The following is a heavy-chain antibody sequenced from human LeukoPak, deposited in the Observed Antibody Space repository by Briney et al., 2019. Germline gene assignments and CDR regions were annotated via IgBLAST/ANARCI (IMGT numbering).Heavy chain of an antibody. CDR2: ISYDGSSK. V-gene: IGHV3-30-3*01. J-gene: IGHJ4*02. Sequence: GGSLRLSCAASGFTFSSFAMHWVRQAPGKGLEWVAVISYDGSSKYYADSVKGRFTISRDNSENTLYLHMNSLRAEDTAVYYCATDGRSSGWYGFDYWGQGILVTVSS. D-gene: IGHD6-19*01. CDR1: GFTFSSFA. CDR3: ATDGRSSGWYGFDY.